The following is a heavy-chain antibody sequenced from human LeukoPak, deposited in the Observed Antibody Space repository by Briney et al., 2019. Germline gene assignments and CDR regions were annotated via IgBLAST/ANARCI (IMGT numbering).Heavy chain of an antibody. V-gene: IGHV4-59*01. J-gene: IGHJ3*02. CDR2: IYYSGSTKT. Sequence: SETLSLTCTVSGGSISSYYWSWIRQPPGKGLEWIGYIYYSGSTKTNYNPSLKSRVTISKDTSKNQFSLKLSSVTAADTAVYYCARDRDGDYGLDAFDIWGQGTMVTVSS. CDR1: GGSISSYY. D-gene: IGHD4-17*01. CDR3: ARDRDGDYGLDAFDI.